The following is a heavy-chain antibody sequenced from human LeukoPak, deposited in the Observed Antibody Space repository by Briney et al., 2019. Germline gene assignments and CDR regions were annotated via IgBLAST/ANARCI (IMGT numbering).Heavy chain of an antibody. Sequence: SQTLSLTCAISGDSVSSNSGAWNWIRQSPSRGLEWLGRTYYRSKWYNDYAASVKSRITINPDTSKNQFSLQLNSVTPEDTAVYYCARDHGSSWYTWFDPWGQGTLVTVSS. J-gene: IGHJ5*02. CDR2: TYYRSKWYN. CDR1: GDSVSSNSGA. CDR3: ARDHGSSWYTWFDP. D-gene: IGHD6-13*01. V-gene: IGHV6-1*01.